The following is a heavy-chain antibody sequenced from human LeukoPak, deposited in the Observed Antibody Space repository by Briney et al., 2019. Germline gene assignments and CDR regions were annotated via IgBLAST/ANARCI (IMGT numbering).Heavy chain of an antibody. Sequence: GGSLRLSCAASGFTFSSYWMHWVRQVPGKGLAWVSRINEVGSATSNADSVKGRFTISRDNAKNALYLQMNSLRAEDTAVYSCVRDMFGGRDYWGQGTLVTVSS. CDR1: GFTFSSYW. V-gene: IGHV3-74*01. CDR2: INEVGSAT. D-gene: IGHD3-10*02. CDR3: VRDMFGGRDY. J-gene: IGHJ4*02.